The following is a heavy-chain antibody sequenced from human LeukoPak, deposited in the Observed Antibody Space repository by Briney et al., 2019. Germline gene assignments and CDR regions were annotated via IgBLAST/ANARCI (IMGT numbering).Heavy chain of an antibody. CDR1: GFTFSVYC. CDR2: IKQGGSEK. V-gene: IGHV3-7*01. D-gene: IGHD5-18*01. Sequence: PGGSLRLSCAASGFTFSVYCMSWVRQAPGKGLEWVANIKQGGSEKYYVDSVKGRFTISRDNAQNSLYLQMNSLRAEDTAVYYCARDRRGNSYGSHIFDYWGQGTLVTVSS. J-gene: IGHJ4*02. CDR3: ARDRRGNSYGSHIFDY.